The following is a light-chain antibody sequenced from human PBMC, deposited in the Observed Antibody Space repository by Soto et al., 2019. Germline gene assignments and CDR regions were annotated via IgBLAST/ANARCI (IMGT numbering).Light chain of an antibody. CDR3: QQYADATLT. V-gene: IGKV3-20*01. CDR1: QSVSSRY. CDR2: WAS. J-gene: IGKJ1*01. Sequence: EIVLTQSPGTLSLSPGERATLSCRASQSVSSRYVDWDQQKPGQAPSLLRDWASRRATFSPDMFSGSGAGTDFTLTSSRLEPEDFAVYSCQQYADATLTFGQGTKVDIK.